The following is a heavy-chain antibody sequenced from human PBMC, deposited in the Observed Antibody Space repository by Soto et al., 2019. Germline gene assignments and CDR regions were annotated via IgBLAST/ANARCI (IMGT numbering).Heavy chain of an antibody. V-gene: IGHV3-15*05. CDR2: IKSKVHGETT. CDR3: STDEWE. Sequence: EVQLVESGGGLVKPGASLRLSCAASGFNFSNGWMSWVRQAPGKGLEWVGRIKSKVHGETTDYAAHVKGRFTISRDDSKNTLYLQMHSLQTEDTAVYYCSTDEWEWGQGTLVTVSS. D-gene: IGHD1-26*01. J-gene: IGHJ4*02. CDR1: GFNFSNGW.